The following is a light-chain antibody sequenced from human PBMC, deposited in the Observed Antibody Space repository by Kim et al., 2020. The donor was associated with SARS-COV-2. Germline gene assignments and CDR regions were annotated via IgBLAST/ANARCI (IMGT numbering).Light chain of an antibody. CDR2: KVS. J-gene: IGKJ5*01. CDR3: MQHIHWPGT. V-gene: IGKV2-30*01. Sequence: PASISCRSSQSLVYRDGNTYLNWIQQRPGQSPRRLIYKVSSRESGVPDRFSGSGSGTDFTLKISRVEAEDVGVYYCMQHIHWPGTFGQGTRLEIK. CDR1: QSLVYRDGNTY.